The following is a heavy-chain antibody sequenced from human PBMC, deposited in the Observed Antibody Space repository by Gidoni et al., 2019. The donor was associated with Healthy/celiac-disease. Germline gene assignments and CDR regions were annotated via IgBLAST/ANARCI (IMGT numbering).Heavy chain of an antibody. V-gene: IGHV3-9*01. CDR1: GFTFDDYA. J-gene: IGHJ4*02. Sequence: EVQLVESGGGLVQPGRSLSLSCAASGFTFDDYAMHWVRHAPGKGLEWVSGISWNSGSIGYADSVKGRFTISRDNAKNSLYLQMNSLRAEDTALYYCAKGGAGPYYFDYWGQGTLVTVSS. D-gene: IGHD3-16*01. CDR3: AKGGAGPYYFDY. CDR2: ISWNSGSI.